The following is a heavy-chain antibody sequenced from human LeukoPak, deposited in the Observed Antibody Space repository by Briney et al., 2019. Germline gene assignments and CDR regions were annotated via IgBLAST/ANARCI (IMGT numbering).Heavy chain of an antibody. CDR1: GYNFTNYW. CDR3: AKLRWPEGDRSSFDY. J-gene: IGHJ4*02. Sequence: GESLKISCKGSGYNFTNYWIAWVRQMPGKGLEWMGIIYPNDSDTRYRPSFQGQVSISADKSINTAYLQWSSLKASDTALYYCAKLRWPEGDRSSFDYWGQGTLVTVSS. CDR2: IYPNDSDT. V-gene: IGHV5-51*01. D-gene: IGHD4-23*01.